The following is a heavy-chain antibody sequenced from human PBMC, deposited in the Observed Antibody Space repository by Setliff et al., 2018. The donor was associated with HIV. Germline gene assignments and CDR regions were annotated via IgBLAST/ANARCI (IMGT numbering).Heavy chain of an antibody. J-gene: IGHJ6*03. CDR3: ARHATYYDILTGYYYYYYMDV. CDR1: GGSISSSSYY. D-gene: IGHD3-9*01. CDR2: IYYSGST. Sequence: SETLSLTCTVSGGSISSSSYYWGWIRQPPGKGLEWIGSIYYSGSTYYNPSLKSRVTITVDTSKNQFSLKLSSVTAADTAVYYCARHATYYDILTGYYYYYYMDVWGKGTTVTVSS. V-gene: IGHV4-39*01.